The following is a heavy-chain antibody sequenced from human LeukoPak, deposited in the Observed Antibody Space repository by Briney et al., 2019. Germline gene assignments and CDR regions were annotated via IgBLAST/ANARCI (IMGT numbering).Heavy chain of an antibody. Sequence: ASVKVSCKASGYTFIDYYMHWVRQPPGQGLAWMGCINPNSGGTNYAQKFQGRVTMTRDTSISTAYMELSRLRSDDTAVYYCARDQHGGLSYYYYYYYMDVWGKGTTVTVSS. CDR2: INPNSGGT. CDR3: ARDQHGGLSYYYYYYYMDV. V-gene: IGHV1-2*02. D-gene: IGHD3-16*01. CDR1: GYTFIDYY. J-gene: IGHJ6*03.